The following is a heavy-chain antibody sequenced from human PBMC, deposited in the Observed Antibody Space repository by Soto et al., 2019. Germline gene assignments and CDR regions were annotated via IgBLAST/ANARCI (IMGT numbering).Heavy chain of an antibody. V-gene: IGHV4-38-2*02. CDR2: IYHDGTT. CDR1: GYSISRGYY. CDR3: ARVPYHYARGTYRPRWFDP. J-gene: IGHJ5*02. Sequence: SETLSLTCTVSGYSISRGYYWGWIRQPPGKVLQWIGTIYHDGTTYSNPSLNGRVTISVSTYQNRFSLTLRSVTAADTAVYYCARVPYHYARGTYRPRWFDPWGQGTLVT. D-gene: IGHD3-16*02.